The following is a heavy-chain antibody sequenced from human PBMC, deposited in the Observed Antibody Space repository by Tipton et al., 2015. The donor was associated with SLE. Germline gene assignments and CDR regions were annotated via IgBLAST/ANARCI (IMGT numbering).Heavy chain of an antibody. J-gene: IGHJ6*02. CDR3: ARGPRGSSRSDFYHAMDV. V-gene: IGHV4-34*01. CDR1: GRSFSGYY. Sequence: TLSLTCAAYGRSFSGYYWSWIRQPPGKGLEWIGEINHSGSTNYNPSLKSRVTISVDTSKNQFSLKLNSVTAADTAVYYCARGPRGSSRSDFYHAMDVWGQGTTVTVSS. CDR2: INHSGST. D-gene: IGHD3-16*01.